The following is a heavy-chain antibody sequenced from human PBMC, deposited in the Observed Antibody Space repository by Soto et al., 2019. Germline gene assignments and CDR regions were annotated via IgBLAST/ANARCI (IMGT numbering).Heavy chain of an antibody. CDR3: TRVEVQPPKDLDY. V-gene: IGHV3-72*01. CDR1: GFTLSDHY. Sequence: EVQLVESGGGLVQPGGSLRLSCAASGFTLSDHYMDWVRQAPGKGLEWVGRSRDKTKSYSTEYAASVKGRFTISRDDSKDSGSLKMNSLKNEDPAVYFCTRVEVQPPKDLDYWGQGTLVTVSS. CDR2: SRDKTKSYST. J-gene: IGHJ4*02.